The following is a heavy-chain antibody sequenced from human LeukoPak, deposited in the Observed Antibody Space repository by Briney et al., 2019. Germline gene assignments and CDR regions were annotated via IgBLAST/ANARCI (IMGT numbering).Heavy chain of an antibody. J-gene: IGHJ4*02. D-gene: IGHD1-26*01. Sequence: SETLSLTCAVSGDSISSDYWGWIRQPPGKGLEWIGNIYDSGSTYYNASLQSRVTISIDTSKNQFSLRLSSVTAADTAMYYCAKSGGYGLIDYWGQGTLVTVSS. V-gene: IGHV4-59*04. CDR3: AKSGGYGLIDY. CDR2: IYDSGST. CDR1: GDSISSDY.